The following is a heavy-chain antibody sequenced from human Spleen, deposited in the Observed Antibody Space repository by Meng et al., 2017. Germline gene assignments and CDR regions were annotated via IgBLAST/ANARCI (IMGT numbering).Heavy chain of an antibody. D-gene: IGHD1-26*01. CDR2: ISYDGSNK. CDR3: AREQTHYPDY. Sequence: GGSLRLSCAASGFTFSSSAIHWVRQAPGKGLEWVAVISYDGSNKYYADSVKGRFTISRDNSKNTLYLQMNSLRAEDTAVYYCAREQTHYPDYWGQGTLVTVSS. CDR1: GFTFSSSA. V-gene: IGHV3-30*04. J-gene: IGHJ4*02.